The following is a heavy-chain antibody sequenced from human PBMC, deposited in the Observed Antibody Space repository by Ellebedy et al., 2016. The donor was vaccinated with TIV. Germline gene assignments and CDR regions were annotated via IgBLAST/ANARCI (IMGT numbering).Heavy chain of an antibody. CDR3: ARDGGGDSSSWYPY. CDR1: GGSISSYY. Sequence: GSLRLSXTVSGGSISSYYWSWIRQPAGKGLEWIGRIYTSGSTNYNPSLKSRVTMSVDTSKNQFSLKLSSVTAADTAVYYCARDGGGDSSSWYPYWGQGTLVTVFS. J-gene: IGHJ4*02. V-gene: IGHV4-4*07. D-gene: IGHD6-13*01. CDR2: IYTSGST.